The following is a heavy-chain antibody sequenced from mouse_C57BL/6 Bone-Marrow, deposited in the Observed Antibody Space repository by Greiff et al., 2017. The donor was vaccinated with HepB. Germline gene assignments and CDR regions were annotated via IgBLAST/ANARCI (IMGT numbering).Heavy chain of an antibody. J-gene: IGHJ1*03. Sequence: VQLQQSGAELVRPGASVKLSCKASGYTFTDYYINWVKQRPGQGLEWIARIYPGSGNTYYNEKFKGKATLTAEKSSSTAYMQLSSLTSEDSAVYFCARENYGSSYEYFDVWGTGTTVTVSS. CDR3: ARENYGSSYEYFDV. D-gene: IGHD1-1*01. V-gene: IGHV1-76*01. CDR1: GYTFTDYY. CDR2: IYPGSGNT.